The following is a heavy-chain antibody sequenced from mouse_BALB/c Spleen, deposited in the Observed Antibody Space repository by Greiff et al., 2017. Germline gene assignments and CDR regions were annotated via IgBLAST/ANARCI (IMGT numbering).Heavy chain of an antibody. CDR1: GYTFTSYV. CDR3: ARRGTYYGNLYYFDY. D-gene: IGHD2-10*01. J-gene: IGHJ2*01. CDR2: INPYNDGT. Sequence: VQLQQSGPELVKPGASVKMSCKASGYTFTSYVMHWVKQKPGQGLEWIGYINPYNDGTKYNEKFKGKATLTSDKSSSTAYMELSSLTSEDSAVYYCARRGTYYGNLYYFDYWGQGTTLTVSS. V-gene: IGHV1-14*01.